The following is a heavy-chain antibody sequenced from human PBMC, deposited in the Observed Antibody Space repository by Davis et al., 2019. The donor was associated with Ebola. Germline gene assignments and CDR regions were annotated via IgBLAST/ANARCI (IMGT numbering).Heavy chain of an antibody. CDR1: GGSFSGYY. CDR3: AGGYSSSWYDY. J-gene: IGHJ4*02. Sequence: MPGGSLRLSCAVYGGSFSGYYWSWIRQPPGKGLEWIGEINHSGSTNYNPSLKSRVTISVDTSKNQFSLKLSSVTAADTAVYYCAGGYSSSWYDYWGQGTLVTVSS. V-gene: IGHV4-34*01. D-gene: IGHD6-13*01. CDR2: INHSGST.